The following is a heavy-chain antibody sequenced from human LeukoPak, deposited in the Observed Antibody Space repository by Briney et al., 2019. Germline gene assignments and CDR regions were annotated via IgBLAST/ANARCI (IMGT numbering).Heavy chain of an antibody. Sequence: PGGSLRLSCAASGFTFGSYAMSWVRQAPGKGLEWVSGISGSGGSTYYADSVKGRFTISRDNSKKTLYLQMNSLTAEDTAVYYCAKDSCSGGSCYEDYWGQGTLVTVSP. CDR3: AKDSCSGGSCYEDY. J-gene: IGHJ4*02. CDR2: ISGSGGST. V-gene: IGHV3-23*01. CDR1: GFTFGSYA. D-gene: IGHD2-15*01.